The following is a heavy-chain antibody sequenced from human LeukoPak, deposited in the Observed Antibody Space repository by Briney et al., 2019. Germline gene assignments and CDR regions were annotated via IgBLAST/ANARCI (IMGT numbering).Heavy chain of an antibody. V-gene: IGHV4-38-2*02. D-gene: IGHD3/OR15-3a*01. CDR1: GYSINSDYF. J-gene: IGHJ4*02. CDR2: IYHSGST. CDR3: ARGIVGSRDFYFRYYFDY. Sequence: SETLSLTCTVSGYSINSDYFWGWIRQPPGKGLEWIGTIYHSGSTYYSPSLKSRVTVSVDTSKNEFSLKLSSVTAADTAVYFCARGIVGSRDFYFRYYFDYWGQGTLVTVSS.